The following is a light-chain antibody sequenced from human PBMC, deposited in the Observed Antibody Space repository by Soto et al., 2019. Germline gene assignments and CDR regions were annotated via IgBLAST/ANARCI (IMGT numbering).Light chain of an antibody. J-gene: IGKJ2*01. Sequence: EIVMTQSPATLSVSPGERATLSCRASQSFSSSLAWYQQKPGQAPRLLIYDASARATGIPARFSGSGSGTEFTLTISSLQSEDFAVYYCQQYNSYYTFGQGTKLEIK. CDR1: QSFSSS. CDR3: QQYNSYYT. V-gene: IGKV3-15*01. CDR2: DAS.